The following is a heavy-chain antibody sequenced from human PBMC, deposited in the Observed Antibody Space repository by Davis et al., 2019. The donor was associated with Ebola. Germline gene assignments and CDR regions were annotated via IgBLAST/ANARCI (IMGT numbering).Heavy chain of an antibody. Sequence: ASVKVSCKASGYTFTSYGVSWVRQAPGQGLEWMGWISASNGNTKYAQKFQGRVTMTTDTSTSTAYMELRSPRSDDTAMYYCAREERGEVVVIDYWGQGTQVIVSS. CDR3: AREERGEVVVIDY. CDR1: GYTFTSYG. CDR2: ISASNGNT. J-gene: IGHJ4*01. D-gene: IGHD2-15*01. V-gene: IGHV1-18*01.